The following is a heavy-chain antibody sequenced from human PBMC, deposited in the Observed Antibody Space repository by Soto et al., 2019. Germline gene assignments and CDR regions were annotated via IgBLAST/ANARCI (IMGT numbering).Heavy chain of an antibody. J-gene: IGHJ3*02. V-gene: IGHV1-2*04. CDR1: GYTFPDYF. Sequence: ASVKVSSKSAGYTFPDYFIPWVRQAPGQGLEWMGWINPHSGETNYAQKFQGWVTMTRDTSLSTAYMELSSLKSDDTAVYYCARDGGYSSSLAASDIWGQGTVVTVSS. D-gene: IGHD6-13*01. CDR2: INPHSGET. CDR3: ARDGGYSSSLAASDI.